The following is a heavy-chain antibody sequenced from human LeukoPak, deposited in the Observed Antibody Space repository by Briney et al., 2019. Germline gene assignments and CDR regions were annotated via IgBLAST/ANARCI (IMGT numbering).Heavy chain of an antibody. V-gene: IGHV3-7*01. CDR3: ARGPVPAGYYDSSGYYSIAEYFQH. CDR1: GFTFGAHW. CDR2: IRQDGSEK. D-gene: IGHD3-22*01. J-gene: IGHJ1*01. Sequence: GGSLRLSCAASGFTFGAHWMSWVRQAPGKGLEWVANIRQDGSEKYYADSVKGRFTISRDNSKNTLYLQMNSLRAEDTAVYYCARGPVPAGYYDSSGYYSIAEYFQHWGQGTLVTVSS.